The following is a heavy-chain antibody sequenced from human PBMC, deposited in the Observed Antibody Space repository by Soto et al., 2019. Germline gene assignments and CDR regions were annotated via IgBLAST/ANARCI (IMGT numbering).Heavy chain of an antibody. CDR3: ARAHCGGDCYSGVDY. J-gene: IGHJ4*02. D-gene: IGHD2-21*02. Sequence: ASVNVSCKASGYTFTNYGISWVRQAPGQGLEWMGWINPNSGGTNYAQKFQGWVTMTRDTSISTAYMELSRLRSDDTAVYYCARAHCGGDCYSGVDYWGQGTLVTVSS. CDR1: GYTFTNYG. CDR2: INPNSGGT. V-gene: IGHV1-2*04.